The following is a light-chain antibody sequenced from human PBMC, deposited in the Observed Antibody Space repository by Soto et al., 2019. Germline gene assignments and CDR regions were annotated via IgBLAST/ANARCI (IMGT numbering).Light chain of an antibody. J-gene: IGKJ1*01. Sequence: STLSASVGDRVTITCRASERIGSWLAWYQLKPGTVPKLLIYKASTLTKGVTSTFSGSGSGTEFNLTINRLQPDDFAAYYCQQNSSSPRTFGQGTKVDIK. CDR2: KAS. CDR3: QQNSSSPRT. CDR1: ERIGSW. V-gene: IGKV1-5*03.